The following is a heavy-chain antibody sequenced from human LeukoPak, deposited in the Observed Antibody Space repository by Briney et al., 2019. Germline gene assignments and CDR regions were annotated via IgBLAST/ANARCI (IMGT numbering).Heavy chain of an antibody. Sequence: PGGPLRLSCAASGFTFSSYEMNWVRQAPGKGLGWVSYISSGGSTIFYADSVKGRFTISRDNAKNSLYLQMNSLRAEDTAVYYCVDGTPFDYWGQGTLVTVSS. CDR2: ISSGGSTI. V-gene: IGHV3-48*03. D-gene: IGHD5-24*01. CDR1: GFTFSSYE. J-gene: IGHJ4*02. CDR3: VDGTPFDY.